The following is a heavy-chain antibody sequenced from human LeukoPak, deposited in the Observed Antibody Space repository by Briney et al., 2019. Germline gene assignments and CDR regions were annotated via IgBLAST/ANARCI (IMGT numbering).Heavy chain of an antibody. CDR2: ISGSGGST. J-gene: IGHJ6*02. CDR3: ANRPYYYYYGMDV. Sequence: GGSLRLSCAASGFTFSSYAMSWVRQAPGKGLEWVSAISGSGGSTYYADSVKGRFTISRDNSKNTLYLQMNSLRAEDTAVYYRANRPYYYYYGMDVWGQGTTVTVSS. V-gene: IGHV3-23*01. CDR1: GFTFSSYA.